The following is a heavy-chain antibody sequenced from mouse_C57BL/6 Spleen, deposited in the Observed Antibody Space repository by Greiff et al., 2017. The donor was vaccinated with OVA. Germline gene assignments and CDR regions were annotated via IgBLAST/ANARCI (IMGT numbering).Heavy chain of an antibody. CDR3: ARSYYGSPFFDY. Sequence: VQLQQSGPELVKPGASVKISCKASGYTFTDYYMNWVKQSHGKSLEWIGDINPNNGGTSYNQKFKGKATLTVDKSSSTAYMELRSLTSEDSAVYYCARSYYGSPFFDYWGQGTTLTVSS. CDR1: GYTFTDYY. J-gene: IGHJ2*01. CDR2: INPNNGGT. D-gene: IGHD1-1*01. V-gene: IGHV1-26*01.